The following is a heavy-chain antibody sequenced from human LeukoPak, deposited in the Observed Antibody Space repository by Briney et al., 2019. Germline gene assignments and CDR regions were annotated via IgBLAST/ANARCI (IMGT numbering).Heavy chain of an antibody. CDR3: ASGANYDFWSGFTSDY. V-gene: IGHV1-18*01. CDR2: ISAYNGNT. CDR1: GYTFTSYG. J-gene: IGHJ4*02. Sequence: ASVKVSCKASGYTFTSYGISWVRQAPGQGLEWMGWISAYNGNTNYAQKLQGRVTMTTDTSTSTAYMELSSLRSEDTAVYYCASGANYDFWSGFTSDYWGQGTLVTVSS. D-gene: IGHD3-3*01.